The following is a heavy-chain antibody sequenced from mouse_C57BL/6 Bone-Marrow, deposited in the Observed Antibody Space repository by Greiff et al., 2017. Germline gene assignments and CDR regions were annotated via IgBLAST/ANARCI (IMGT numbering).Heavy chain of an antibody. J-gene: IGHJ3*01. CDR3: ARDTTVVAPAWFAY. V-gene: IGHV1-69*01. D-gene: IGHD1-1*01. CDR1: GYTFTSYW. CDR2: IDPSDSYT. Sequence: QVQLQQPGAELVMPGASVKLSCKASGYTFTSYWMHWVKQRPGQGLEWIGEIDPSDSYTNYNQKFKGKSTLPVDKSSSTAYMQLSSLTSEDSAVYYCARDTTVVAPAWFAYWGQRTLVTVSA.